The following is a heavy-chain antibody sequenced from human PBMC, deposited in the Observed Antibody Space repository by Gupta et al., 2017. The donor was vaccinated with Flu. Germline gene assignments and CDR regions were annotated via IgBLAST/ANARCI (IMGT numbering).Heavy chain of an antibody. V-gene: IGHV3-15*01. CDR3: TTDLYSYGFYVPYFDY. J-gene: IGHJ4*02. Sequence: EVQLVESGGGLVKPGGSLRLSCAASGFTFSNAWMSVVRQALGQGLEWVGRIKSKTDGGTTDYAAPVKGRFTISRDDSKNTLYLQMNSLKTEDTAVYYCTTDLYSYGFYVPYFDYWGQGTLVTVSS. CDR2: IKSKTDGGTT. D-gene: IGHD5-18*01. CDR1: GFTFSNAW.